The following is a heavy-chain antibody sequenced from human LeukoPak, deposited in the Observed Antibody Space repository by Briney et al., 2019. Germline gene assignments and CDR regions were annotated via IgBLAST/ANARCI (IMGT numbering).Heavy chain of an antibody. CDR3: AREDHEDTAMPN. D-gene: IGHD5-18*01. CDR1: GGSVSSGSYY. J-gene: IGHJ4*02. CDR2: NYCPGST. Sequence: PSETLSLTCTVSGGSVSSGSYYWSWIRQPPGKGLEWIGYNYCPGSTNYNPSLKSRVTISVDTSKNQFSLKLSSVTAADTAVYYCAREDHEDTAMPNWGQGTLVTVSS. V-gene: IGHV4-61*01.